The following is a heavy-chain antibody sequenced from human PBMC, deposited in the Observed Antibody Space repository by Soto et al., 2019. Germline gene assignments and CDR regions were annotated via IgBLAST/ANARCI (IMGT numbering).Heavy chain of an antibody. V-gene: IGHV1-18*01. Sequence: ASVKVSCKASGYTFTSYGISWVRQAPGQGLEWMGWISAYNGNTNYAQKLQGRVTMTTDTSTSTAYMELRSLRSDETAVYYCARGLKDSWIAARPELGPAVEAGYYYYGMDVWGQGTTVTVSS. CDR1: GYTFTSYG. J-gene: IGHJ6*02. CDR2: ISAYNGNT. CDR3: ARGLKDSWIAARPELGPAVEAGYYYYGMDV. D-gene: IGHD6-6*01.